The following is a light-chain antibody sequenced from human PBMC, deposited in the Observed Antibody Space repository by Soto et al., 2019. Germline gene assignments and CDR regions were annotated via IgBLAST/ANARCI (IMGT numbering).Light chain of an antibody. CDR3: QQYNSYSPYT. Sequence: DIQMTQSPSTLSASVGDRVTITCRASKSISSWLAWYQQKPGKAPKLLIYDASSLESGVPSRFSGSGSGPEFTLPISSLQPDDFAAYYCQQYNSYSPYTFGQGTKLEIK. V-gene: IGKV1-5*01. CDR2: DAS. J-gene: IGKJ2*01. CDR1: KSISSW.